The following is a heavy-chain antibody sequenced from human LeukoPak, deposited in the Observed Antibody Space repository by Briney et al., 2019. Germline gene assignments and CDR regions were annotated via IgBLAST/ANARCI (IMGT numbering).Heavy chain of an antibody. J-gene: IGHJ6*02. D-gene: IGHD6-13*01. CDR3: ARTYSSIGYYYYGMDV. CDR2: ISSSSSYI. CDR1: GFTFSSYS. Sequence: GGSLRLSCAASGFTFSSYSMNWVRQAPGKGLEWVSSISSSSSYIYYADSVKGRFTISRDNAKNSLYLQMNSLRAEDTAVYYCARTYSSIGYYYYGMDVWGQGTTVTVSS. V-gene: IGHV3-21*01.